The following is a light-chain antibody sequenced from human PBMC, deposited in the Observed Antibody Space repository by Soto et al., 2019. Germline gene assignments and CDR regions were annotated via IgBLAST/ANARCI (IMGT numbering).Light chain of an antibody. CDR3: QHTTDFT. CDR2: DVS. V-gene: IGKV1-5*01. Sequence: DIQMTQSPSTLAASVGDTVTMTCRSSSKWLAWYQKKPGKAPKLLIYDVSNLERGVPPRFSGSTSGAESTLTITGLQPEDLGTYYCQHTTDFTFGQGTKVELK. J-gene: IGKJ2*01. CDR1: SSSKW.